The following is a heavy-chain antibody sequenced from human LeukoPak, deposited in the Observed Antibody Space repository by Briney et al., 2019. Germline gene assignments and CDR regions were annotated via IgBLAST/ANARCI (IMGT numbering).Heavy chain of an antibody. J-gene: IGHJ3*02. D-gene: IGHD6-19*01. CDR2: INPSGGST. Sequence: ASVKVSCKASGYTFNGYYIHWVRQAPGQGLEWMGIINPSGGSTSYAQKFQGRVTMTRDMSTSTVYMELSSLRSEDTAVYYCARQSLVGMGAFDIWGQGTMVTVSS. V-gene: IGHV1-46*02. CDR1: GYTFNGYY. CDR3: ARQSLVGMGAFDI.